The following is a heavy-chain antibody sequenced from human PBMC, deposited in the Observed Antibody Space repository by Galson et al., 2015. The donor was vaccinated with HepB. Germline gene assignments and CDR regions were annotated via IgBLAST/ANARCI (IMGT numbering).Heavy chain of an antibody. CDR1: GYSFTSYW. CDR2: IDPSDSYT. J-gene: IGHJ4*02. V-gene: IGHV5-10-1*01. Sequence: QSGAEVKKPGESLRISCKGSGYSFTSYWISWVRQMPGKGLEWMGRIDPSDSYTNYSPSFQGHVTISADKSISTAYLQWSSLKASDTAMYYCARHSIAALRRLPSGFRYWGQGTLVTVSS. CDR3: ARHSIAALRRLPSGFRY. D-gene: IGHD6-6*01.